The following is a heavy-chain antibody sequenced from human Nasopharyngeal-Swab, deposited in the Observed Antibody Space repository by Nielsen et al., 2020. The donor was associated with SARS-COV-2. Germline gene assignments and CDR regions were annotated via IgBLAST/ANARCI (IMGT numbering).Heavy chain of an antibody. CDR3: ARYDDYYDSSGYAY. V-gene: IGHV3-23*01. CDR2: ISGSGGST. J-gene: IGHJ4*02. D-gene: IGHD3-22*01. CDR1: GFSFSSYS. Sequence: GGSLRLSCAASGFSFSSYSMNWVRQAPGKGLEWVSVISGSGGSTYYADSVKGRFTISRDNSKNTLYLQMNSLRAEDTAVYYCARYDDYYDSSGYAYWGQGTLVTVSS.